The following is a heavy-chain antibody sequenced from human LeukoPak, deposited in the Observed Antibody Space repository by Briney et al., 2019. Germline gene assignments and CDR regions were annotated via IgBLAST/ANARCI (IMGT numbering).Heavy chain of an antibody. CDR3: ARDRRLDYYYMDV. J-gene: IGHJ6*03. Sequence: GGSLRLSCAASGFTFRTYWMSWVRQAPGKGLEWVANIKQDGSENYSVDSVKGRFTISRENAKNSLYLQMNSLRAEDTAVYYCARDRRLDYYYMDVWGKGTTVTVSS. V-gene: IGHV3-7*01. CDR2: IKQDGSEN. CDR1: GFTFRTYW.